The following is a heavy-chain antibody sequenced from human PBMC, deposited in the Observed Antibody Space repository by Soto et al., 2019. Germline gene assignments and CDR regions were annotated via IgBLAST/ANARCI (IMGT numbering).Heavy chain of an antibody. Sequence: GGSLRRSCAASGFTFSSYSMNWVRQAPGKWLEWVSSISSSSYIYYADSVKGRFTISRDNAKNSLYLQMNSLRAEDTAVYYCARSPSMTTVSLDYWGQGTLVTVS. CDR1: GFTFSSYS. CDR3: ARSPSMTTVSLDY. CDR2: ISSSSYI. D-gene: IGHD4-17*01. V-gene: IGHV3-21*01. J-gene: IGHJ4*02.